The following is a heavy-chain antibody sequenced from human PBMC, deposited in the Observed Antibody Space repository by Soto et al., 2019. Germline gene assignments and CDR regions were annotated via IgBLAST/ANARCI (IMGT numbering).Heavy chain of an antibody. D-gene: IGHD3-10*01. V-gene: IGHV4-30-2*01. CDR3: ARAQFFSGSVRYNNLMFDP. CDR2: MYHSGTF. J-gene: IGHJ5*02. Sequence: SETLSLTCAVSGGSISAAGDSWSWIRQPPGGGLEWIGYMYHSGTFLYNPSLKTRLTMSLDRSNNQFSLTLNSVTAADTAVYYCARAQFFSGSVRYNNLMFDPWGQGTQVTVS. CDR1: GGSISAAGDS.